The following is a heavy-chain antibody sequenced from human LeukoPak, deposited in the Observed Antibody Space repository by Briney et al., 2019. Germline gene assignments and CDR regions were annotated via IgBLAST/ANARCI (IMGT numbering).Heavy chain of an antibody. CDR3: AREGMGSGYDSLLYNWFDP. J-gene: IGHJ5*02. CDR2: IYYSGST. V-gene: IGHV4-59*01. D-gene: IGHD5-12*01. CDR1: GGSISSYY. Sequence: LETLSLTCTVSGGSISSYYWSWIRQPPGKGLEWVGYIYYSGSTNYNPSLKSRVTISVDTSKNQFSLKLSSVTAADTAVYYCAREGMGSGYDSLLYNWFDPWGQGTLVTVSS.